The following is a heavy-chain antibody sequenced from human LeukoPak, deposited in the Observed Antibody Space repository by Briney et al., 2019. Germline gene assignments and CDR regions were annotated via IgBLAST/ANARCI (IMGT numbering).Heavy chain of an antibody. CDR2: IYSSGST. J-gene: IGHJ6*03. CDR1: GGSISGYY. V-gene: IGHV4-4*07. Sequence: PSETLSLTCTVSGGSISGYYWSWVRQPAGKGLEWIGRIYSSGSTNYNSSLNSRVTMSVDTSKNQFSLKLSSVTAADTAVYYCARDGGDYAYYYYYYMAVWGKGTTVIASS. D-gene: IGHD2-21*01. CDR3: ARDGGDYAYYYYYYMAV.